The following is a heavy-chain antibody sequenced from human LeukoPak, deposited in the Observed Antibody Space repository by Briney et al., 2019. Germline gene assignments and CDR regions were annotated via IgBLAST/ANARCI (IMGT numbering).Heavy chain of an antibody. V-gene: IGHV1-18*01. Sequence: ASVKVSCKASGYTLTSYGISWVRQAPGQGLEWTGWISAYNGNTNCAQKLQGRVTMTTDTSTSTAYMELRSLRSDDTAVYYCARSMIGGVGGWFDPWGQGTLVTVSS. CDR3: ARSMIGGVGGWFDP. J-gene: IGHJ5*02. CDR1: GYTLTSYG. CDR2: ISAYNGNT. D-gene: IGHD3-16*01.